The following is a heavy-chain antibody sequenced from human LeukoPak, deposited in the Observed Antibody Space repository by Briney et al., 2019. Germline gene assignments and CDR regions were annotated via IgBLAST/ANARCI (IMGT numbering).Heavy chain of an antibody. CDR3: AIMDSSGWFST. CDR2: FDPENGET. D-gene: IGHD6-19*01. CDR1: GYTLTELS. V-gene: IGHV1-24*01. J-gene: IGHJ4*02. Sequence: ASVKVSCKVSGYTLTELSMHWVRQAPGKGLEWMGGFDPENGETIYAQKFQGRVTMTEDTSSDTTYMELSSLRSEDTAVFYCAIMDSSGWFSTGGQGTLVTVSS.